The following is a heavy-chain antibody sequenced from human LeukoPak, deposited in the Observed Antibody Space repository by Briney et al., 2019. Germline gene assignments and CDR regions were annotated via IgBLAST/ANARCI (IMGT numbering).Heavy chain of an antibody. CDR2: IKQDGSEK. V-gene: IGHV3-7*01. Sequence: GGSLRLSCAASGFTFSDHFMSWVRQAPGKGLEWVANIKQDGSEKYYVDSVKGRFTISRDNAKNSLYLQMNSLRAEDTAVYYCAKVGSGGGVYFDYWGQGTLVTVSS. D-gene: IGHD2-15*01. CDR3: AKVGSGGGVYFDY. CDR1: GFTFSDHF. J-gene: IGHJ4*02.